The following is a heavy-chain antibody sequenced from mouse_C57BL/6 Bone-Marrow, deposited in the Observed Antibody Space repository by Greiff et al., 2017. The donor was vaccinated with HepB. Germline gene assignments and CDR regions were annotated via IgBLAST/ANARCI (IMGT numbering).Heavy chain of an antibody. Sequence: EVQLVESGGGLVQPKGSLKLSCAASGFSFNTYAMNWVRQAPGKGLEWVVRIRSKSNNYATYYADSVKDRFTISRDDSESMLYLQMNNLKTEDTAMYYCVRQIPGLQPLLNDWGQGTTLTVSS. CDR1: GFSFNTYA. CDR2: IRSKSNNYAT. CDR3: VRQIPGLQPLLND. V-gene: IGHV10-1*01. D-gene: IGHD2-10*01. J-gene: IGHJ2*01.